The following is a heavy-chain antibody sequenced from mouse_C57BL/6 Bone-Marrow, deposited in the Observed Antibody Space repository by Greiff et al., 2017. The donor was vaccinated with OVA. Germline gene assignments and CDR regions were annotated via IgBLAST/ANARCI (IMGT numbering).Heavy chain of an antibody. Sequence: EVKLMESGGDLVKPGGSLKLSCAASGFTFSSYGMSWVRQTPDKRLEWVATISSGGSYTYYPDSVKGRFTISRDNAKNTLYLQMSSLNAEDTAMYYCARHGLYYGNPAWFAYWGQGTLVTVSA. J-gene: IGHJ3*01. CDR3: ARHGLYYGNPAWFAY. CDR2: ISSGGSYT. CDR1: GFTFSSYG. V-gene: IGHV5-6*01. D-gene: IGHD2-1*01.